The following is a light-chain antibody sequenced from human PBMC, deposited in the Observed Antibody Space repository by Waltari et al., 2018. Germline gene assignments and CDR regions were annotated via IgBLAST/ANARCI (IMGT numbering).Light chain of an antibody. CDR2: LGS. CDR3: MQSLQTPVT. CDR1: QILLHSNGYNY. Sequence: DIVMTQSPLSLPVAPGEPASISCRSSQILLHSNGYNYLDWYLQKPGQSPQLLIYLGSNRASGVPDRFSGSGSGTDFTLKISRVEAEDVGFYYCMQSLQTPVTFGQGTRLEIK. J-gene: IGKJ5*01. V-gene: IGKV2-28*01.